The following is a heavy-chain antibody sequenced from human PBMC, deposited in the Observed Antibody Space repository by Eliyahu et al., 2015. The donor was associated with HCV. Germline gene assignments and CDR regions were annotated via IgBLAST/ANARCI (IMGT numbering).Heavy chain of an antibody. Sequence: QVQLQQWGAGXLKPSETLSLTXAVYGGSFSGYXWSWXXQPPGKGLEWIGEINDSGSTNYXPSLKSRVTISVDTSKXQFSLKLSSVTAADTAVYYCARQKGYCGGGSCYPTRGGHSDYWGQGTLVTVSS. V-gene: IGHV4-34*01. J-gene: IGHJ4*02. CDR3: ARQKGYCGGGSCYPTRGGHSDY. CDR1: GGSFSGYX. D-gene: IGHD2-15*01. CDR2: INDSGST.